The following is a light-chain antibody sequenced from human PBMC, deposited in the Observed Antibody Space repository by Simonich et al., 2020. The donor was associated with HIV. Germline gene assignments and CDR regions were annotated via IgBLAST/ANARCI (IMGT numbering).Light chain of an antibody. V-gene: IGKV1-39*01. Sequence: DIQMTQSPSSLSASVGDRVTITCRASQSISSYLNWYQQKPGKAPKLLIYAASTLQSGVPSRFSGSGSGTDFTLTISCLQSEDFATYYCQQYYSYPPLFGGGTKVEIK. CDR1: QSISSY. J-gene: IGKJ4*01. CDR2: AAS. CDR3: QQYYSYPPL.